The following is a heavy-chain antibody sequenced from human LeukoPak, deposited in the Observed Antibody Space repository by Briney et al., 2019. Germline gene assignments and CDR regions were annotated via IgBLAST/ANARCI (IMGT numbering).Heavy chain of an antibody. Sequence: GGSLRLSCAGSGFTFSSYAMSWVRQAPGKGLEWVSAISDSGGSPYYADSVKCRFTISRDNSKNTLYLQMNSLRAEDTAIYYCAKQRGTAMVRPFDYWGQGTLVTVSS. CDR1: GFTFSSYA. CDR3: AKQRGTAMVRPFDY. D-gene: IGHD5-18*01. J-gene: IGHJ4*02. V-gene: IGHV3-23*01. CDR2: ISDSGGSP.